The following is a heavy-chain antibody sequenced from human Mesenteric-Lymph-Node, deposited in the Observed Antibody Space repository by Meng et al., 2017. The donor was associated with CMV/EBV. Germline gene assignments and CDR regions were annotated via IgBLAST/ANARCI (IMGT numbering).Heavy chain of an antibody. D-gene: IGHD2-8*02. V-gene: IGHV4-39*07. J-gene: IGHJ5*02. CDR2: ISNNGNT. CDR3: ARDWWRTKGWDLNWFDP. Sequence: SETLSLTCTVSGGSISSGSYSWVWIRQSPGDSLEWIGTISNNGNTYYNPSLKGRVTISVDTSKNQFSLKLSSVTAADTAVYYCARDWWRTKGWDLNWFDPWGQGTLVTVSS. CDR1: GGSISSGSYS.